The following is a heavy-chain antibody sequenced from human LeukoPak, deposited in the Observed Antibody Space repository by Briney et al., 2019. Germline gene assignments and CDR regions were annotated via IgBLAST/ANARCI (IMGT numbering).Heavy chain of an antibody. V-gene: IGHV3-30-3*01. CDR1: GFTFSSYA. D-gene: IGHD6-19*01. CDR3: AREYSSGWYFDY. CDR2: ISYDGSNK. J-gene: IGHJ4*02. Sequence: GGSLRLSCAASGFTFSSYAMHWVRQAPGKGLEWVAVISYDGSNKYYADSVKGRFTISRDNSKNTLYLQMNSLRAEDTAVYYCAREYSSGWYFDYWGQGTLVTVSS.